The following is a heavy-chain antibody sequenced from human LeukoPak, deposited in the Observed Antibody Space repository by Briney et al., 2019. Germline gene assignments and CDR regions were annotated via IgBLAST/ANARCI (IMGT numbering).Heavy chain of an antibody. V-gene: IGHV4-39*01. Sequence: SETLSLTCTVSGVSISSTSHCWGWIRQPPGKGLEWIGSIYYSGRTYYNPSLKSRLTISVDTPKNQFSLKLSSVTAADTAVYYCAQSLGASTWFGNWFDPWGQGTLVTVSS. J-gene: IGHJ5*02. CDR3: AQSLGASTWFGNWFDP. CDR1: GVSISSTSHC. D-gene: IGHD3-10*01. CDR2: IYYSGRT.